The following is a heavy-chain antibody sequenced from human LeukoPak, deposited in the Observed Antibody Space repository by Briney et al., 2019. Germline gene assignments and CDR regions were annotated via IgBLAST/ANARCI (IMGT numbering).Heavy chain of an antibody. CDR3: ARGWYWNLPFMDV. J-gene: IGHJ6*03. V-gene: IGHV4-30-4*08. CDR2: LFFSKNT. CDR1: GGSISSPDYS. Sequence: SETLSLTCTVSGGSISSPDYSWNWIRQPPGKGLEWIGHLFFSKNTYYNPSLKSRVTISADTSKNQFSLNLNSVTAADTAVYYCARGWYWNLPFMDVWDKGTTVTISS. D-gene: IGHD1-1*01.